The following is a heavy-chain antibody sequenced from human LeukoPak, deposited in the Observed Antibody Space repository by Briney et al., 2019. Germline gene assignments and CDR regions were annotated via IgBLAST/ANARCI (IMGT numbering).Heavy chain of an antibody. CDR1: GFTFSDHT. CDR3: AREKYSSAWTHPFDY. J-gene: IGHJ4*02. CDR2: ISSGSSNI. V-gene: IGHV3-21*01. Sequence: GGSLRLSCAASGFTFSDHTMNWARQAPGKGLEWISSISSGSSNIDYSDSVTGRFTISRDNAKNSLYLQMNSLRADDTAVYYCAREKYSSAWTHPFDYWGQGTLVAVSS. D-gene: IGHD6-25*01.